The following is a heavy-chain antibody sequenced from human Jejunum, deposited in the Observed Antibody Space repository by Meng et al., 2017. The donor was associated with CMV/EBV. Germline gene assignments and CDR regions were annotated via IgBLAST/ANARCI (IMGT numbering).Heavy chain of an antibody. Sequence: SISSSSYYWGWIRQPPGKGLEWIGSINYSGSTNYKPSLKSRVTISLDTSKNQFSLRLTSVTAADTAVYYCARRPIAVAGRDWFDPWGQGTLVTVSS. V-gene: IGHV4-39*07. CDR3: ARRPIAVAGRDWFDP. CDR1: SISSSSYY. D-gene: IGHD6-19*01. J-gene: IGHJ5*02. CDR2: INYSGST.